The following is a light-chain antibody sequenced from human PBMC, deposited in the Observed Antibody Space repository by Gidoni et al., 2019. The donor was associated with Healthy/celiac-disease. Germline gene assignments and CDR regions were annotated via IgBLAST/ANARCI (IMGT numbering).Light chain of an antibody. CDR3: KKYNSYSYN. CDR1: QSISSW. CDR2: KAS. J-gene: IGKJ2*01. Sequence: DIQMTQSPSTLSASVGDIVTITCRASQSISSWLAWYQKKPGKATKLLIYKASSLESGVPSRFSGSGSGTEFTLTISSLQPDDFATYYCKKYNSYSYNFGQGTKLEIK. V-gene: IGKV1-5*03.